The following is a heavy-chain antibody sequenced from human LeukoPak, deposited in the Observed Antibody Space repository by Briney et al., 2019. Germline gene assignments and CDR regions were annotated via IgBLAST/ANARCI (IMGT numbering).Heavy chain of an antibody. D-gene: IGHD2-15*01. Sequence: PGGSLRLSCAASGFTFSSYWMHWVRRAPGEGLVWVSRIKYDERITNYADSVKGRFTISRDNGKNTLYLQMNGLRAEDTAVYYCATYGGYPVEYWGQGTLVIVSS. V-gene: IGHV3-74*01. CDR1: GFTFSSYW. J-gene: IGHJ4*02. CDR2: IKYDERIT. CDR3: ATYGGYPVEY.